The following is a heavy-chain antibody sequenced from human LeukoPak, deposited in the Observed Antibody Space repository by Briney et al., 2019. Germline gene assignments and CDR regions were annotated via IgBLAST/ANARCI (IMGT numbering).Heavy chain of an antibody. CDR3: ARHEGITVNPFDI. J-gene: IGHJ3*02. CDR2: IYYSGST. D-gene: IGHD3-10*01. V-gene: IGHV4-59*08. CDR1: GGSISSYY. Sequence: PSETLSLTCTVSGGSISSYYWSWIRQPPGKGLEWIGYIYYSGSTNYNPSLKSRLTISVDTSKNQFSLGLTSMTAADTAVYYCARHEGITVNPFDIWGQGTMVTVSS.